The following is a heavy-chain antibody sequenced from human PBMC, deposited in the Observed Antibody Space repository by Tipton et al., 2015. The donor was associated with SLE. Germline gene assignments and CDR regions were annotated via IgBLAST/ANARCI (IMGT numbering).Heavy chain of an antibody. D-gene: IGHD1-1*01. V-gene: IGHV4-39*07. J-gene: IGHJ6*03. CDR3: ARSRIGLGYNYDMDV. CDR2: IYYSGST. CDR1: GGSISDGAYY. Sequence: TLSLTCSVSGGSISDGAYYWSWIRQHPGKGLEWIGSIYYSGSTYYRPSLKSRVTISVDTSKNQFSLKLNSLTAADTAVYYCARSRIGLGYNYDMDVWGKGTTVTVSS.